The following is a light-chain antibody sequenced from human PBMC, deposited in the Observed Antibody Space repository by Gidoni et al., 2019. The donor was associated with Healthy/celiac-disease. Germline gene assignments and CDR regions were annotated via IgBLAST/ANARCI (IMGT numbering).Light chain of an antibody. J-gene: IGLJ1*01. V-gene: IGLV2-14*01. CDR1: SSDVGGYNY. Sequence: SALTQPASVSGSPGQSITISCPVNSSDVGGYNYVSCYQQHPGKAPKLMIYEVSNRPSGVSNRFSGSKSGNTASLTISGLQAEDEADYYCSSYTSSSTYVFGTGTKVTVL. CDR3: SSYTSSSTYV. CDR2: EVS.